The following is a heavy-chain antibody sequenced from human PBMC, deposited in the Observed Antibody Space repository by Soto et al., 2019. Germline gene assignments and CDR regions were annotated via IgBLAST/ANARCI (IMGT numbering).Heavy chain of an antibody. CDR1: GFTFSSYW. J-gene: IGHJ6*02. Sequence: EVQLVESGGGLVQPGGSLRLSCAASGFTFSSYWMHWVRQAPGKGLVWVSRINSDGSSTSYADSVKGRFTISRDNAKNTLCLRLNSLRAEDTAVYYCARLDTYYDFWSGSYYYYGMDVWGQGTTVTVSS. CDR3: ARLDTYYDFWSGSYYYYGMDV. D-gene: IGHD3-3*01. CDR2: INSDGSST. V-gene: IGHV3-74*01.